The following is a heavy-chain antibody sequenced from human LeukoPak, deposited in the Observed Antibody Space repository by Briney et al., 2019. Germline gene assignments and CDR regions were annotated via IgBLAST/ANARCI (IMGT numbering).Heavy chain of an antibody. D-gene: IGHD3-22*01. Sequence: GGSLRLSCAASGFTFSNAWMNWVSQAPGKGLEWVGRIKSKSDGGTIDYAAPVKGRFTISRDDSKNTLYLQMNSLKTEDTAMYYCTTDGVVVIITNGYWGQGTLVTVSS. V-gene: IGHV3-15*07. CDR3: TTDGVVVIITNGY. CDR2: IKSKSDGGTI. CDR1: GFTFSNAW. J-gene: IGHJ4*02.